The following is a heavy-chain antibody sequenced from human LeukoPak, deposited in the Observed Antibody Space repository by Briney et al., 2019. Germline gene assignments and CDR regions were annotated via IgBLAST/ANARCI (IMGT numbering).Heavy chain of an antibody. CDR1: GGTFSSYA. CDR2: IIPIFGTA. V-gene: IGHV1-69*13. CDR3: ARALVDTAMVKYSYGYLDYYYGMDV. Sequence: SVKVSCKASGGTFSSYAISWVRQAPGQGLEWMGGIIPIFGTANYAQKFQGRVTITADESTSTAYMELSSLRSEDTAVYYCARALVDTAMVKYSYGYLDYYYGMDVWGQGTTVTVSS. D-gene: IGHD5-18*01. J-gene: IGHJ6*02.